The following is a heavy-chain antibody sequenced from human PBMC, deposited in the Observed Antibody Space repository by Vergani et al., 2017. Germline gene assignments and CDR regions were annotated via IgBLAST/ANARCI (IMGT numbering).Heavy chain of an antibody. V-gene: IGHV3-9*01. CDR2: ISWNSGSI. CDR3: ARSLGVAVAGTGFDY. Sequence: EVQLVESGGGLVQPGRSLRLSCAASGFTFDDYAMHWVRQAPGKGLEWVSGISWNSGSIGYADSVKGRFTISRDNAKNSLYLQMNSLRAEDTALYYCARSLGVAVAGTGFDYWGQGTLVTVSS. CDR1: GFTFDDYA. J-gene: IGHJ4*02. D-gene: IGHD6-19*01.